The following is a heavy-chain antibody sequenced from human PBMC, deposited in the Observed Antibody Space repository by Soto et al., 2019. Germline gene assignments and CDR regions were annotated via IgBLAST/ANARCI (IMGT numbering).Heavy chain of an antibody. D-gene: IGHD6-13*01. Sequence: ASVKVSCKASGYTFTAYYIHWVRQAPGQGLEWMGWMNPNSGNTGYAQKFQGRVTMTRNTSISTAYMELSSLRSEDTAVYYCARGGYSSSWYGLYYYYGMDVWGQGTTVTVSS. J-gene: IGHJ6*02. V-gene: IGHV1-8*02. CDR1: GYTFTAYY. CDR3: ARGGYSSSWYGLYYYYGMDV. CDR2: MNPNSGNT.